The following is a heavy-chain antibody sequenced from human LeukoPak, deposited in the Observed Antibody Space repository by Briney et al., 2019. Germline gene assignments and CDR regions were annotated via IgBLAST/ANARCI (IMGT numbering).Heavy chain of an antibody. D-gene: IGHD3-9*01. CDR3: ARGGGPLRYFDWLSQGSYYYGMDV. CDR2: INHSGST. CDR1: GGSFSGYY. V-gene: IGHV4-34*01. J-gene: IGHJ6*02. Sequence: SETLSLTCAVYGGSFSGYYWSWLRQPPGKGLDWIGEINHSGSTNYNPSLKSRVTISVDTSKNQFSLKLSSVTAADTAVYYCARGGGPLRYFDWLSQGSYYYGMDVWGQGTTVTVSS.